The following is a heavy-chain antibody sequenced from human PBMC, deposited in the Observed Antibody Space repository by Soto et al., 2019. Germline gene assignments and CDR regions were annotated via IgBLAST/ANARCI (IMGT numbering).Heavy chain of an antibody. V-gene: IGHV4-59*01. Sequence: SETLSLTCTVSGGSISSYCWSWVRQAPGKGLEWIGHIYYRGSTNYNPSLRSRSTIYVDASKSKFSLKLNSVTTADTALYYCARDGREVSGMDVWGQGTKVT. CDR3: ARDGREVSGMDV. CDR1: GGSISSYC. J-gene: IGHJ6*02. D-gene: IGHD1-26*01. CDR2: IYYRGST.